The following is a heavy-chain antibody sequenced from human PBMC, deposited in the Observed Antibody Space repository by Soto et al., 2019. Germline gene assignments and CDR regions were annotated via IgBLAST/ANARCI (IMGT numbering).Heavy chain of an antibody. D-gene: IGHD2-2*02. CDR2: ISGSGGST. Sequence: GGSLRLSCAASGFTFSSYAMSWVRQAPGKGLEWVSAISGSGGSTYYADSVKGRFTISRDNSKNTLYLQMNSLRAEDTAVYYCASQYCSSTSCYRDYYYGMDVWGQGTTVTVSS. CDR1: GFTFSSYA. CDR3: ASQYCSSTSCYRDYYYGMDV. V-gene: IGHV3-23*01. J-gene: IGHJ6*02.